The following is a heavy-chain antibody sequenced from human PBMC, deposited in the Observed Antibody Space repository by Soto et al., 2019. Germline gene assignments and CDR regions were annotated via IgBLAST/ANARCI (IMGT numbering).Heavy chain of an antibody. V-gene: IGHV3-7*03. CDR1: EFTFDKYY. CDR2: IKPDGSEQ. CDR3: ARGNWNYYYGIDV. D-gene: IGHD1-20*01. J-gene: IGHJ6*02. Sequence: GGSLRLSCAASEFTFDKYYMTWVRQAPGKGPEWVANIKPDGSEQFYVDSVKGRFTISRDNANNSLYLQMNRLRVKDTAVYFCARGNWNYYYGIDVWGPGTTVTLSS.